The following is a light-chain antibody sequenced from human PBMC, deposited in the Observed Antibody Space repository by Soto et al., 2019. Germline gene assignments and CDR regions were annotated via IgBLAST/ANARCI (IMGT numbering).Light chain of an antibody. Sequence: EIMLTQSPAALSLSPGERATLSCRASQTINTYLAWYQQKPGQAPRLLIYDASNRATGIPARFSGSGSGTDFTLTISSLEPEDFAVYYCQQRRDWPTFGQGTKVEIK. CDR3: QQRRDWPT. CDR1: QTINTY. V-gene: IGKV3-11*01. CDR2: DAS. J-gene: IGKJ1*01.